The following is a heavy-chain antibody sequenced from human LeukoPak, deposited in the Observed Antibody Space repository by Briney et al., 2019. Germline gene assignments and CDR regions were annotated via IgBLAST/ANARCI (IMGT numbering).Heavy chain of an antibody. J-gene: IGHJ5*02. CDR2: INPNSGGT. V-gene: IGHV1-2*02. CDR3: VRDRGSSTSGSWFDP. D-gene: IGHD2-2*01. CDR1: EYTFTNSY. Sequence: ASVKVSCKASEYTFTNSYMHWVRQAPGQGLEWMGWINPNSGGTNYAQKFQGRVTMTRDTSISTAYMELSRLRSDDTAVYYCVRDRGSSTSGSWFDPWGQGTLVTVSS.